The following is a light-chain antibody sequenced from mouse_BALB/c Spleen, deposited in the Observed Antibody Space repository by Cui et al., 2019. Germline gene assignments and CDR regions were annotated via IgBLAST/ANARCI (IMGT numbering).Light chain of an antibody. CDR3: HPWSSYPWT. CDR1: SSVSY. J-gene: IGKJ1*01. CDR2: ITS. Sequence: QSVLTQSPAIMSAALGEAITLTCSASSSVSYMHWYQQKSGTSPKLLIYITSNLASGVPSRFSGSGSGTFSSLTISSVEAEDAADYYCHPWSSYPWTFGGGTKLEIK. V-gene: IGKV4-80*01.